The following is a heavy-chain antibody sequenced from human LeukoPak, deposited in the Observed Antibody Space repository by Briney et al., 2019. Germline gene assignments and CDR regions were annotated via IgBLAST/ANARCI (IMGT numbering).Heavy chain of an antibody. V-gene: IGHV4-34*01. CDR3: ARGGAVLLWFGETRGYYFDY. CDR1: GGSFSGYY. CDR2: INHSGST. D-gene: IGHD3-10*01. Sequence: PSETLSLTCAVYGGSFSGYYWSWIRQPPGKGLEWIGEINHSGSTNYNPSLKSRVTISVDTSKNQFSLKLSSVTAADTAVYYCARGGAVLLWFGETRGYYFDYWGQGTLVTVSS. J-gene: IGHJ4*02.